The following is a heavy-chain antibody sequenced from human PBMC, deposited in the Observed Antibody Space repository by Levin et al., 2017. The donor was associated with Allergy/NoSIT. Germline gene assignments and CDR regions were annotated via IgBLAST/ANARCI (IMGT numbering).Heavy chain of an antibody. Sequence: LSLTCAASGFTFSSYWMHWVRQAPGKGLVWVSRINSDGSSTSYADSVKGRFTISRDNAKNTLYLQMNSLRAEDTAVYYCARLIGGWDAFDIWGQGTMVTVSS. CDR2: INSDGSST. J-gene: IGHJ3*02. D-gene: IGHD6-19*01. V-gene: IGHV3-74*01. CDR1: GFTFSSYW. CDR3: ARLIGGWDAFDI.